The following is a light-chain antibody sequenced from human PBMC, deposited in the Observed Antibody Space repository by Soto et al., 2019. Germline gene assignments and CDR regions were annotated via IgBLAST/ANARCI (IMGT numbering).Light chain of an antibody. CDR2: DAS. J-gene: IGKJ3*01. CDR3: HQCRTRPFT. CDR1: QSISSY. V-gene: IGKV3-11*01. Sequence: EIVLTQSPATLSLSPGERATLSCRASQSISSYLAWYQQKPDQAPRLLIYDASNRSTGIPARFSGSGSGTDFTLTISSLEPEDFAVYYCHQCRTRPFTFGTGTQVDIK.